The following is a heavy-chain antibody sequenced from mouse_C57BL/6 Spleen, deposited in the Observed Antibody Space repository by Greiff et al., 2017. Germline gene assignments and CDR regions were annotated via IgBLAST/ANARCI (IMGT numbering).Heavy chain of an antibody. D-gene: IGHD1-1*01. V-gene: IGHV1-42*01. J-gene: IGHJ3*01. CDR3: ARGRSAWFAY. CDR2: INPSTGGT. Sequence: EVQLQQSGPELVKPGASVKISCKASGYSFTGYYMNWVKQSPEKSLEWIGEINPSTGGTTYNQKFKAKATLTVDKSSSTAYMQLKSLTSEDSAVYYCARGRSAWFAYWGQGTLVTVSA. CDR1: GYSFTGYY.